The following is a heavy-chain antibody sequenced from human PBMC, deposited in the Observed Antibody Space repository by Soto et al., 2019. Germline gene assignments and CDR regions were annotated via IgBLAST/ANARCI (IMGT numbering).Heavy chain of an antibody. D-gene: IGHD3-22*01. CDR3: ARVGADSSGLTYYYGMDV. V-gene: IGHV4-4*07. Sequence: SETLSLTCTVSGGSISSYYWSWIRQPAGKGLEWIGRIYTSGSTNYNPSLKSRATMSVDTSKNQFSLKLSSVTAADTAVYYCARVGADSSGLTYYYGMDVWGQGTTVTVSS. CDR1: GGSISSYY. CDR2: IYTSGST. J-gene: IGHJ6*02.